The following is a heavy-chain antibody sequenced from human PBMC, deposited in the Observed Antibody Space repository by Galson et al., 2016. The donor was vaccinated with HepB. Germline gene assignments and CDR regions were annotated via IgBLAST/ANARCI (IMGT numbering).Heavy chain of an antibody. CDR2: IKQDGNEK. CDR3: ARVKEQPLLNWFDP. CDR1: GFTFSRYW. V-gene: IGHV3-7*03. D-gene: IGHD6-13*01. J-gene: IGHJ5*02. Sequence: SLRLSCAASGFTFSRYWMSWVRQAPGKRLEWVANIKQDGNEKKYVESVRGRFTISRDNAKSSLCLQMNSLRDDDTAVYYCARVKEQPLLNWFDPWGQGTLVIVSS.